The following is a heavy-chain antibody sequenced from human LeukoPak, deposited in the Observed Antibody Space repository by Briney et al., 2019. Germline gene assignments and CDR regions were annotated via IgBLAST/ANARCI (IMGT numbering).Heavy chain of an antibody. D-gene: IGHD6-6*01. Sequence: GGSLRLSGAASGFTFSSYSMNWVRQAPGKGLEWVSYISSSSSTIYYADSVKGRFTISRDNAKNSLYLQMNSLRAEDTAVYYCATLGSSSLFDYWGQGTLVTVSS. CDR2: ISSSSSTI. CDR3: ATLGSSSLFDY. CDR1: GFTFSSYS. J-gene: IGHJ4*02. V-gene: IGHV3-48*04.